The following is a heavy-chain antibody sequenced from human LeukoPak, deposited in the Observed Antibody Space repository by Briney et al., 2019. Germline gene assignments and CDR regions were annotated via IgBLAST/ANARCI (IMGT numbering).Heavy chain of an antibody. D-gene: IGHD3-3*01. V-gene: IGHV4-39*07. CDR3: ARGILEWLRSYRSFDP. J-gene: IGHJ5*02. CDR1: GGSISSSSYY. Sequence: ASETLSLTCTVSGGSISSSSYYWGWIRQPPGKGLEWIGSIYYSGSTYYNPSLKSRVTISVDTSKNQFSLKLSSVTAADTAVYYCARGILEWLRSYRSFDPWGQGTLVTVSS. CDR2: IYYSGST.